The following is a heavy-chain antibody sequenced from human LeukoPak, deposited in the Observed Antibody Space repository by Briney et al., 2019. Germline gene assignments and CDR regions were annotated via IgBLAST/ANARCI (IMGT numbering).Heavy chain of an antibody. J-gene: IGHJ5*02. CDR3: ARDRGYCSSTSCYDNH. Sequence: GGSLRLSCAASGFTFSSYGMHWVRQAPGKGLEWVAVIWYDGSNKYYADSVKGLFTISRDNSKNTLYLQMNSLRAEDTAVYYCARDRGYCSSTSCYDNHWGQGTLVTVSS. CDR1: GFTFSSYG. V-gene: IGHV3-33*01. D-gene: IGHD2-2*01. CDR2: IWYDGSNK.